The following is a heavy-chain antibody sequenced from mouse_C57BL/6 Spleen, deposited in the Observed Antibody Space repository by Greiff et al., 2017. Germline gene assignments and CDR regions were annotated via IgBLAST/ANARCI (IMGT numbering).Heavy chain of an antibody. CDR3: AREVVTWFAY. J-gene: IGHJ3*01. CDR1: GYTFTSYW. Sequence: VKLQQPGAELVKPGASVKLSCKASGYTFTSYWMHWVKQRPGQGLEWIGMIHPNSGSTNYNEKFKSKATLTVDKSSSTAYMQLSSLTSEDSAVYYCAREVVTWFAYWGQGTLVTVSA. CDR2: IHPNSGST. D-gene: IGHD1-3*01. V-gene: IGHV1-64*01.